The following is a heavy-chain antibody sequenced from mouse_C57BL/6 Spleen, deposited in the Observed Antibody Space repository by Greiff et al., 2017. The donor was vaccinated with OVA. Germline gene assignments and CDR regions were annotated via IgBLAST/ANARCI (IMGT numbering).Heavy chain of an antibody. Sequence: VQLQESGPGLVKPSQSLSLTCSVTGYSITSGYYWNWIRQFPGNKLEWMGYISYDGSNNYNPSLKNRISITRDTSKNQFFLKLNSVTTEDTATYYCAREDGSSGGYAMDDWGQGTSVTVSS. CDR2: ISYDGSN. J-gene: IGHJ4*01. V-gene: IGHV3-6*01. D-gene: IGHD1-1*01. CDR3: AREDGSSGGYAMDD. CDR1: GYSITSGYY.